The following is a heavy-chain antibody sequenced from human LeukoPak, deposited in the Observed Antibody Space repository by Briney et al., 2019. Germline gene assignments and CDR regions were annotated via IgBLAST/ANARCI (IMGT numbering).Heavy chain of an antibody. CDR1: GGTFSSYA. CDR2: IIPIFGTA. V-gene: IGHV1-69*13. D-gene: IGHD3-22*01. J-gene: IGHJ4*02. Sequence: ASVKVSCKASGGTFSSYAISWVRQAPGQGLEWTGGIIPIFGTANYAQKFQGRVTITADESTSTAYMELSSLRSEDTAVYYCAREGDSSGYYYDYWGQGTLVTVSS. CDR3: AREGDSSGYYYDY.